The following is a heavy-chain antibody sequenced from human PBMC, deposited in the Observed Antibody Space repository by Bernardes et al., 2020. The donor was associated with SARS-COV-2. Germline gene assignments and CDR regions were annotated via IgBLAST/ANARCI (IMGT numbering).Heavy chain of an antibody. V-gene: IGHV3-9*01. CDR2: ISWNSGSI. CDR1: GFTFDDYA. D-gene: IGHD5-18*01. J-gene: IGHJ6*02. Sequence: GGSLRLSCAASGFTFDDYAMHWVRQAPGKGLEWVSGISWNSGSIGYADSVKGRFTISRDNAKNTLYLQMNSLRAEDTAVYYCARDLRYSYGYGPQNYYYGMDVWGQGTTVTVSS. CDR3: ARDLRYSYGYGPQNYYYGMDV.